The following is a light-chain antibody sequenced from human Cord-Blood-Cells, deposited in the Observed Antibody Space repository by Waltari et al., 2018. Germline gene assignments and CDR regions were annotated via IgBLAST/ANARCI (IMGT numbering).Light chain of an antibody. CDR2: EVS. CDR3: SSXXSSSPYV. Sequence: QSALTQPASVSGSPGQSITISCTGTSSDVGGYNYVSWYQQHPGKAPKLMIYEVSNRPSGVSNRFSGSKSGNTASLTXSGLQAEXEADYYCSSXXSSSPYVFGTGTKVTVL. V-gene: IGLV2-14*01. CDR1: SSDVGGYNY. J-gene: IGLJ1*01.